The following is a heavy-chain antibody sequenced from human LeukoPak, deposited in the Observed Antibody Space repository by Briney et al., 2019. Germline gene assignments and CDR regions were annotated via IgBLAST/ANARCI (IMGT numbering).Heavy chain of an antibody. J-gene: IGHJ4*02. CDR2: ISSSSSYV. Sequence: GGSLRLSCAASGFTFSIYTMIWVRQAPGKGLEWVSSISSSSSYVYYADSVKGRFTISRDNAKNSLYLQMNSLRAEDTALYYCARDSGYEDYWGQGTLVTVSS. D-gene: IGHD5-12*01. V-gene: IGHV3-21*04. CDR1: GFTFSIYT. CDR3: ARDSGYEDY.